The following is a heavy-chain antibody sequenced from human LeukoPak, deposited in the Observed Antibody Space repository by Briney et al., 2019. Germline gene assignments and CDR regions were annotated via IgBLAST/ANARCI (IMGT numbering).Heavy chain of an antibody. CDR1: GFTFSTYV. J-gene: IGHJ5*02. V-gene: IGHV3-23*01. CDR2: ISGSGGST. Sequence: GGSLRLSCAASGFTFSTYVMTWVRQAPGKGLEWVSAISGSGGSTYNADSVKARFAISRDNAKNTLYLQMNSLRAEDTAMYYCSRDRPHNWFDPWGQGTLVTVSS. CDR3: SRDRPHNWFDP.